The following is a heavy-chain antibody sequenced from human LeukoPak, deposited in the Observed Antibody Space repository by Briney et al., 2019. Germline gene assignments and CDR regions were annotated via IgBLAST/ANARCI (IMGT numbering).Heavy chain of an antibody. V-gene: IGHV1-8*01. CDR3: ARGDYGDYFRYYYYYGMDV. CDR1: GYTFTSYD. J-gene: IGHJ6*02. CDR2: MNPNSGNT. Sequence: ASVKVSCKASGYTFTSYDINWVRQATGQGLEWMGWMNPNSGNTGYAQKFQGRVTMTRNTSISTAYMELSSLRSEDTAVYYCARGDYGDYFRYYYYYGMDVWGQGTTVTVSS. D-gene: IGHD4-17*01.